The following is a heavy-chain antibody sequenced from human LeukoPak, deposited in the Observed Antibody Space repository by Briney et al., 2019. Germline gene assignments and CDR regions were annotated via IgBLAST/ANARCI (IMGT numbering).Heavy chain of an antibody. CDR1: GGSISSGGYY. D-gene: IGHD6-13*01. V-gene: IGHV4-31*03. J-gene: IGHJ1*01. CDR3: ARDVAAAGSFLQH. Sequence: SETLSLTCTVSGGSISSGGYYWSWIRHLPGQGLEWIGYIYYSGSTFYNSSLKSRVTISVDTKNQFSLELSSVTAADTAVYYCARDVAAAGSFLQHWGQGALVTV. CDR2: IYYSGST.